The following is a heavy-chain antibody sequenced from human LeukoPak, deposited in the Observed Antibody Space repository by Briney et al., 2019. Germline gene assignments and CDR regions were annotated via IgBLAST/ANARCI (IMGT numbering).Heavy chain of an antibody. CDR1: GFTFSSYS. Sequence: GGTLRLSCAASGFTFSSYSMNWVRQAPGKGLEWVSYISSRSSNIYYADSVKGRFTISRDNAKNSLYLQMNSLRDEDTAVYYCARIPGGYYYAMDVWGQGTTVTVSS. V-gene: IGHV3-48*02. CDR3: ARIPGGYYYAMDV. D-gene: IGHD3-16*01. CDR2: ISSRSSNI. J-gene: IGHJ6*02.